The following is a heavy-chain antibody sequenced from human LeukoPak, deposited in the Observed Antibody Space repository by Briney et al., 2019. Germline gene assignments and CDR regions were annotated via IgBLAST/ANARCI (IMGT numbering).Heavy chain of an antibody. CDR3: AKERNDYSNYVVGY. Sequence: SETLSLTCTVSGGSISSYYWSWIRQPPGKGLEWIGYMSYSGSTNYNPSLKSRVTISVDTSKNQFSLKLSSVTAADTAVYYCAKERNDYSNYVVGYWGQGTLVTVSS. J-gene: IGHJ4*02. D-gene: IGHD4-11*01. V-gene: IGHV4-59*01. CDR2: MSYSGST. CDR1: GGSISSYY.